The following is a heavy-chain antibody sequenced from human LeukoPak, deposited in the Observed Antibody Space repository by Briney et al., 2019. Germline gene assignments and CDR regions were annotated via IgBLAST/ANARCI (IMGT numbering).Heavy chain of an antibody. V-gene: IGHV3-21*01. Sequence: GGSLRLSCAASGFTFSSYSMSWVRQAPGKGLEWVSSISSSSSYIYYADSVKGRFTISRDNAKNSLYLQMNSLRAEDTAVYYCAKFIAAPFYFDYWGQGTLVTVSS. D-gene: IGHD6-13*01. J-gene: IGHJ4*02. CDR1: GFTFSSYS. CDR2: ISSSSSYI. CDR3: AKFIAAPFYFDY.